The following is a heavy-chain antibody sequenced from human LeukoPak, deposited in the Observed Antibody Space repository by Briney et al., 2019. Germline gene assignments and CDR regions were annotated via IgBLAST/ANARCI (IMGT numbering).Heavy chain of an antibody. CDR3: ARAINYGDYSDY. J-gene: IGHJ4*02. CDR2: ISSSGSSI. CDR1: GFTFRSYA. V-gene: IGHV3-48*01. Sequence: GGSLRLSCAASGFTFRSYAMNWVRQAPGKGLEWVSYISSSGSSIYYADSVKGRFTISRDNAKNSLYLQMNSLRAEDTAVYYCARAINYGDYSDYWGQGTLVTVSS. D-gene: IGHD4-17*01.